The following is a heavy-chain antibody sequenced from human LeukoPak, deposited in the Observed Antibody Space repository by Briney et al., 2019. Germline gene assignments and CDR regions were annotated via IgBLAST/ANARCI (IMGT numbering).Heavy chain of an antibody. CDR1: GFTFSSYA. CDR3: ARELSSGWYGSDY. CDR2: ISYDGSNK. Sequence: TGRSLRLSCAASGFTFSSYAMHWVRQAPGKGLEWVAVISYDGSNKYYADSVKGRFTISRDNSKNTLYLPMNSLSAEDTAVYYCARELSSGWYGSDYWGQGTLVTVSS. D-gene: IGHD6-19*01. V-gene: IGHV3-30*04. J-gene: IGHJ4*02.